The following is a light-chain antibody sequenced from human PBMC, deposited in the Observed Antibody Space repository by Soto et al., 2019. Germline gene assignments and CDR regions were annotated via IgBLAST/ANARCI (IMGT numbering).Light chain of an antibody. CDR1: QSINRY. V-gene: IGKV1-39*01. CDR2: TAS. Sequence: DIHMTQSPSSLSASVGYRFTITCQASQSINRYLSWYQQKPGKAPKLLIYTASTLHSGVPSRFSGSAFGTDFALTISGLKPEDFATYYCQQTYSTPKFGQGTKVDIK. CDR3: QQTYSTPK. J-gene: IGKJ1*01.